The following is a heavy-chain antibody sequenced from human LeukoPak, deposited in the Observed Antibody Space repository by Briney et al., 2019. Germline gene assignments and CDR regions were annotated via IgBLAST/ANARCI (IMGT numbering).Heavy chain of an antibody. J-gene: IGHJ4*02. CDR1: GFTFSSYW. D-gene: IGHD2-21*02. CDR3: AKDRAIHIVVVTAMNY. V-gene: IGHV3-74*01. CDR2: INTDGSST. Sequence: GGSLRLSCAASGFTFSSYWMHWVRQAPGKGLVWVSRINTDGSSTSYADSVKGRFTISRDNSKHALYLQMNSLRAEDTAVYYSAKDRAIHIVVVTAMNYWGQGTLVTVSS.